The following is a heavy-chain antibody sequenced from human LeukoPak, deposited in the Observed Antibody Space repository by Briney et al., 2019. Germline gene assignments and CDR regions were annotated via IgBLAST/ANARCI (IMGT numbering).Heavy chain of an antibody. CDR1: GFTFSSYW. J-gene: IGHJ4*02. CDR3: ARGKALGRNGWSVLDY. Sequence: GGSLRLSCAASGFTFSSYWMHWVRQAPGKGLVWVSRINSDGSSTSYADSVKGRFTISRDNAKNTLYLQMNSLRVEDTAVYYCARGKALGRNGWSVLDYWGQGTLVTVSS. D-gene: IGHD6-19*01. CDR2: INSDGSST. V-gene: IGHV3-74*01.